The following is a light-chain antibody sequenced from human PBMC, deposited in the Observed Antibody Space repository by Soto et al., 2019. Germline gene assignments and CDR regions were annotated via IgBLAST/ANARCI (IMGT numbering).Light chain of an antibody. CDR1: QSVSNNY. V-gene: IGKV3-20*01. CDR3: QQYGSSGT. Sequence: ELVLTQSPGTLSLSPRERATRSCRASQSVSNNYLAWYQQKPGQAPRLLIYGASNRATGIPDRFSGSGSGTDFTLTISRLEPEDFAVYYCQQYGSSGTFGQGTKVDIK. CDR2: GAS. J-gene: IGKJ1*01.